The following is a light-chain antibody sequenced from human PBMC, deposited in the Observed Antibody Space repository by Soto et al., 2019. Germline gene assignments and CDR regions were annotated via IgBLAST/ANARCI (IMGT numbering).Light chain of an antibody. J-gene: IGKJ2*01. CDR2: GAS. Sequence: EIVMTQSPATLSVSPGERATLSCRASQSVSSNLAWYQQKPGQAPRLLIYGASTRATGIPARFSGSGYGTEVTLTISSLQSEDFAVYYCQQYNNWPPYTVGQGTNLDIK. CDR1: QSVSSN. CDR3: QQYNNWPPYT. V-gene: IGKV3-15*01.